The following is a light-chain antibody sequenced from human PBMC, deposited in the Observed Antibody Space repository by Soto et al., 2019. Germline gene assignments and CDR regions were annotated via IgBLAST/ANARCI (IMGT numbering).Light chain of an antibody. V-gene: IGKV1-39*01. Sequence: QMTQSPSSLSASVGDNVTITCRASQTIRKYLNWYQQKPRKAPKLLIYTASRLHSGVPSRFYGSGSETDFTLTINNLQPEDFATYYCQQSYSTPPITFGQGTRLEI. CDR3: QQSYSTPPIT. CDR2: TAS. J-gene: IGKJ5*01. CDR1: QTIRKY.